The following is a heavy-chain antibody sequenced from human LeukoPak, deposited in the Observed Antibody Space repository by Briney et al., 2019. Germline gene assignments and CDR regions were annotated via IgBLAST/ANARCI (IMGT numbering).Heavy chain of an antibody. J-gene: IGHJ6*02. V-gene: IGHV3-21*01. D-gene: IGHD3-3*01. CDR2: ISSSSSYI. CDR1: GFTFSSYS. Sequence: GGSLRLSCAASGFTFSSYSMNWVRQAPGKGLEWVSSISSSSSYIYYADSVKGRFTISRDNAKNSLYLQMNSLRAEDTAVYYCARDGEPIFGVVKRGMDAWGQGTTVTVSS. CDR3: ARDGEPIFGVVKRGMDA.